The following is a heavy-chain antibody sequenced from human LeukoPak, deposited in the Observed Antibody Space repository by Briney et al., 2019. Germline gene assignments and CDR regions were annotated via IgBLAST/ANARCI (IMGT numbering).Heavy chain of an antibody. CDR2: INPNSGGT. Sequence: ASVKVSCKASGYTFTGYYMHWVRQAPGRGLEWMGWINPNSGGTNYAQKFQGRVTMTRDTSISTAYMELSRLRSDDTAVYYCARDLGYYDSSGYYVGHDWGQGTLVTVSS. J-gene: IGHJ4*02. CDR1: GYTFTGYY. D-gene: IGHD3-22*01. V-gene: IGHV1-2*02. CDR3: ARDLGYYDSSGYYVGHD.